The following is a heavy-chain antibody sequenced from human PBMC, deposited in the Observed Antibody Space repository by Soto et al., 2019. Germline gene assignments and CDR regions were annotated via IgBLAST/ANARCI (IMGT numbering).Heavy chain of an antibody. V-gene: IGHV1-24*01. CDR2: FDPEDGET. D-gene: IGHD3-22*01. CDR3: ATRHPLYDSSAYHFDY. J-gene: IGHJ4*02. Sequence: QVQLVQSGAEVKKPGASVKVSCKVSGYTLTELSMHWVRQAPGKGLEWMGGFDPEDGETIYAQKFQGRVTMTEDTSTDTAYMELSSLRSEDTAVYYCATRHPLYDSSAYHFDYWGQGTLVTVSS. CDR1: GYTLTELS.